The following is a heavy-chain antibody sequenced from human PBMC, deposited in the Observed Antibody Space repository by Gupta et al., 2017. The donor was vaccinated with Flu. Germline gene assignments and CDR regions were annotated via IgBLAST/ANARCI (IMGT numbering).Heavy chain of an antibody. Sequence: EVPLLETCGGLVQPGGSMPLSCASTGFSLSSYPRSWVRQAPGKGQEWGSGMGGSGGSTYYEETVKSQFTNTRDNSKDTLYLQMYSLRAEDTAVDYCAKYDCVVQRGLNYFDYWGQGTLVTVSA. J-gene: IGHJ4*02. CDR2: MGGSGGST. CDR3: AKYDCVVQRGLNYFDY. D-gene: IGHD2-21*02. V-gene: IGHV3-23*01. CDR1: GFSLSSYP.